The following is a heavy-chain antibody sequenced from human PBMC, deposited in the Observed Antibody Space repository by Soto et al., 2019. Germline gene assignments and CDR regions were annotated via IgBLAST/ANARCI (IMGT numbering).Heavy chain of an antibody. CDR3: VRGPIDCDTSNHYSRRFDY. CDR2: IIPLVDKA. D-gene: IGHD3-22*01. V-gene: IGHV1-69*08. J-gene: IGHJ4*02. Sequence: QVQLVQSGAEVKKPGSSVKVSCKASGGSFSGYSITWVRQAPGQGLEWMGRIIPLVDKANNAQKFQGRVTITADKSTSTAYMELSSLRSEDTAVYYCVRGPIDCDTSNHYSRRFDYWGQGTLVTVSS. CDR1: GGSFSGYS.